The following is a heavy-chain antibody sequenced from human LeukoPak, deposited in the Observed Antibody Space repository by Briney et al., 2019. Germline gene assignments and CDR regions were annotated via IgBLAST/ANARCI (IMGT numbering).Heavy chain of an antibody. CDR2: IKQDGSGL. CDR3: ARDPGRTGFDY. CDR1: GFTFNNYW. Sequence: PGGSLRLSCAASGFTFNNYWMSWVRQAPGKGLEWVANIKQDGSGLYYVKSVKGRFTISRDNAKNSLYLRMTSLRAEDTAVYYCARDPGRTGFDYWGQGTLVTVSS. V-gene: IGHV3-7*03. D-gene: IGHD1/OR15-1a*01. J-gene: IGHJ4*02.